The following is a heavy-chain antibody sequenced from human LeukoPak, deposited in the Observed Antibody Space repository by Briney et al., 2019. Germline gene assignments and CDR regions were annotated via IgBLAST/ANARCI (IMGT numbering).Heavy chain of an antibody. V-gene: IGHV1-8*01. J-gene: IGHJ5*02. CDR2: MNPINGNA. D-gene: IGHD3-10*01. CDR1: GSTFTNYD. Sequence: ASVKVSCKATGSTFTNYDINWVRQATGQGLEWMGWMNPINGNAGYAQRFQGRATMTRDTSISTAYMELRSLTSEDTAVYYCVRDGEGVAISVNYWFAPWGQGTLVTVSS. CDR3: VRDGEGVAISVNYWFAP.